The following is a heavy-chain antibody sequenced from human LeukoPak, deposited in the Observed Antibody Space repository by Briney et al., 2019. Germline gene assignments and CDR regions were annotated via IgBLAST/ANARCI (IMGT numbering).Heavy chain of an antibody. V-gene: IGHV4-4*07. CDR3: ARGDQGIAARLGAFDI. CDR2: IYSSGST. Sequence: ASETLSLTCSVSGGSISSYHWSWIRQPAGKGLEWIGRIYSSGSTNYNPSLKSRVTISVDTSKNQFSLKLNSVTAADTAVYYCARGDQGIAARLGAFDIWGQGTMVTVSS. J-gene: IGHJ3*02. CDR1: GGSISSYH. D-gene: IGHD6-6*01.